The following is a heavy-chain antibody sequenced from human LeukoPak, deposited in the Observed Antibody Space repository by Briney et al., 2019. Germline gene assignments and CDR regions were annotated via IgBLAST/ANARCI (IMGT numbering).Heavy chain of an antibody. Sequence: SETLSLTCTVSGGXISSSGYYWGWIRQPPGKGLEWIGSIYYSGSTYDNPSLKSRVTISVDTSKNQFSLRLSSVTAADTAVYYCARSTYYDLDYWGQGFLVTVSS. CDR2: IYYSGST. CDR1: GGXISSSGYY. J-gene: IGHJ4*02. D-gene: IGHD3-22*01. V-gene: IGHV4-39*01. CDR3: ARSTYYDLDY.